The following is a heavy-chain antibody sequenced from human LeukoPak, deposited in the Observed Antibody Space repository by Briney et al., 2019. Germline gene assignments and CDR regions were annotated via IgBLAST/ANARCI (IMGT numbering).Heavy chain of an antibody. D-gene: IGHD6-13*01. CDR3: ADHIAAAGHHYFDY. CDR2: IYYSGST. J-gene: IGHJ4*02. V-gene: IGHV4-39*07. Sequence: SETLSLTCTVSGGSLSSSRYYWGWVRQPPGKGLEWLGSIYYSGSTYYTPSLKSRVTISLDTSKSPFSLNLSSVTAADTPVYYCADHIAAAGHHYFDYWGQGTLVTVSS. CDR1: GGSLSSSRYY.